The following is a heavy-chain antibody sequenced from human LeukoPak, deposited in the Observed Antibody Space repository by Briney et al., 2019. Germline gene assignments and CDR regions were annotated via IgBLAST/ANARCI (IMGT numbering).Heavy chain of an antibody. D-gene: IGHD4-17*01. CDR1: GFSFSTYG. J-gene: IGHJ4*02. V-gene: IGHV3-30*18. Sequence: GGSLRLSCAACGFSFSTYGMHWVRQAPGKGLDWVAVISYDGNSKYYADSVKGRFTVSRDNSKNTLYLQMNSLRADDTAGYYCAKERDGHYLRVFDSWGQGTLVSVSS. CDR2: ISYDGNSK. CDR3: AKERDGHYLRVFDS.